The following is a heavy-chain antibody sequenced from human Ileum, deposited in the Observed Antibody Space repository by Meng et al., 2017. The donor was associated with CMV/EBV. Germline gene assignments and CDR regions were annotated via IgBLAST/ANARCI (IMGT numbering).Heavy chain of an antibody. J-gene: IGHJ4*02. D-gene: IGHD6-13*01. CDR1: GDSFSNFY. CDR2: INPAGGST. CDR3: ARATYTSSWSEAGFEY. Sequence: SGDSFSNFYMHWERQAPGQRPEWMGIINPAGGSTSYAQKFHGRVAVTTDTSTATVYLTLSDLQSVDTAIYYCARATYTSSWSEAGFEYWGQGTLVTVSS. V-gene: IGHV1-46*01.